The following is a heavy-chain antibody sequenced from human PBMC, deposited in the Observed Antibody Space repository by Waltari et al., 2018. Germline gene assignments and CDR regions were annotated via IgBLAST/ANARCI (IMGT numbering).Heavy chain of an antibody. Sequence: ELQLVESGGGLVQPGGSLRLSCAASGFTFSRYWMSWVSQAPGKGLEWVANIKHDGSETYYVGSVRGRFTISRDSAKNSLYLQMNSLRAEDTAVYYCARNSISVAGFFDYWGQGTLVTVSS. D-gene: IGHD6-19*01. V-gene: IGHV3-7*03. J-gene: IGHJ4*02. CDR1: GFTFSRYW. CDR3: ARNSISVAGFFDY. CDR2: IKHDGSET.